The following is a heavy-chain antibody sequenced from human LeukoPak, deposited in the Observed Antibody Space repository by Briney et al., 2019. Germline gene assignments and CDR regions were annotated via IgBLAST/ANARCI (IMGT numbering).Heavy chain of an antibody. Sequence: GGSLRLSCAASGFTFSSYAMSWVRQAPGKGLEWVSAISGSGGSTYYADSVKGRFTISRDNSKNTLYLQMNSLRAEDTAVYYCAHATGYDYVWGSYRYDYFQHWGQGILVTVSS. D-gene: IGHD3-16*02. CDR3: AHATGYDYVWGSYRYDYFQH. J-gene: IGHJ1*01. CDR1: GFTFSSYA. V-gene: IGHV3-23*01. CDR2: ISGSGGST.